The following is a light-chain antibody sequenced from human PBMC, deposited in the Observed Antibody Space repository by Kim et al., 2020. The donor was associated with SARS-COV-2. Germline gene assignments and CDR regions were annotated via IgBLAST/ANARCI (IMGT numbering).Light chain of an antibody. CDR2: GAS. J-gene: IGKJ1*01. CDR1: QSISSN. CDR3: HQYAGAPWT. V-gene: IGKV3-20*01. Sequence: EIVLTQSPGTLSLSPGERATLSCRASQSISSNVVWNQHKPGQAPRLLIYGASSRATGIPDRFSGSGSGTDFTLTINRLEPEDFAVYYCHQYAGAPWTLGQGTKVDIK.